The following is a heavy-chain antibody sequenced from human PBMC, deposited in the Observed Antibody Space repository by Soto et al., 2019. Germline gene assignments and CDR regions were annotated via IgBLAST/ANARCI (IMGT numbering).Heavy chain of an antibody. Sequence: PGGSLRLSCAASGFTFSSYAMSWVRQAPGKGLEWVSAISGSGGSTYYADSVKGRFTISRDNSKNTLYLQMNSLRAEDTAVYYCAKDSSIYYYDSSGYSLLRDYWGQGTLVTSPQ. CDR2: ISGSGGST. V-gene: IGHV3-23*01. D-gene: IGHD3-22*01. CDR3: AKDSSIYYYDSSGYSLLRDY. J-gene: IGHJ4*02. CDR1: GFTFSSYA.